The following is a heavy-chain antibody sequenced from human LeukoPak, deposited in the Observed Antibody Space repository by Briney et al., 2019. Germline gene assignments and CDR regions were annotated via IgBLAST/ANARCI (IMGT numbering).Heavy chain of an antibody. J-gene: IGHJ4*02. CDR3: ARRPRYTGYESRSYYFDY. D-gene: IGHD5-12*01. Sequence: ASETLSLTCTVSGGFINSGYYYWGWIRQPPGKGLEWIGSVYYSGNTYYNPSLESRVTITVDTSNKQFYLRLSSVTAADTAVYYCARRPRYTGYESRSYYFDYWGQGTLVTVSS. CDR2: VYYSGNT. V-gene: IGHV4-39*01. CDR1: GGFINSGYYY.